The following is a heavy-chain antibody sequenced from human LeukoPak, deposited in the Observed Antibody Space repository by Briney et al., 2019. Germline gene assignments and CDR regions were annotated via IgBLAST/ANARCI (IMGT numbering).Heavy chain of an antibody. CDR2: VYYSGST. Sequence: PSETLSLTCTVSGGSISSYYWSWIRQPPGKGLEWIGYVYYSGSTNYNPSLKSRVTMSVDTSKNQFSLNLSSVTAADTAVYYCARVQDTSGYFYNFDYWGQGTLVTVSS. CDR3: ARVQDTSGYFYNFDY. J-gene: IGHJ4*02. CDR1: GGSISSYY. V-gene: IGHV4-59*01. D-gene: IGHD3-22*01.